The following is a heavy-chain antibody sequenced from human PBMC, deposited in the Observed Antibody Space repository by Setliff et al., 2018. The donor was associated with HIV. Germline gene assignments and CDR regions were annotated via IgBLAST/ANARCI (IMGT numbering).Heavy chain of an antibody. D-gene: IGHD6-19*01. V-gene: IGHV4-39*01. CDR1: GASISSTSYY. CDR3: ARQFRYPNRAVAGVDY. J-gene: IGHJ4*02. Sequence: PSETLSLTCAVSGASISSTSYYWGWVRQPPGKGLELIGNLFYNGNTYYNPSLKSRVTISVDTSKNQFSLKLSSVTAADTAIYFCARQFRYPNRAVAGVDYWGPGTLVTVSS. CDR2: LFYNGNT.